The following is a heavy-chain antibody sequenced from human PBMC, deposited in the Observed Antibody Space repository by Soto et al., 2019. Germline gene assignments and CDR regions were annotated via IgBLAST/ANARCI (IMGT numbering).Heavy chain of an antibody. Sequence: QVQLQESGPGLVKPSETLSLTCTVSGGSISSYYWSWIRQPPGKGLEWIGYIYYSGSTNYNPSLTGRVTTSVDTSQHQFPLTLSAVTAADTAVDYCASDRGAAAGWFDPWGQGTLVTVSS. D-gene: IGHD6-25*01. V-gene: IGHV4-59*01. J-gene: IGHJ5*02. CDR1: GGSISSYY. CDR3: ASDRGAAAGWFDP. CDR2: IYYSGST.